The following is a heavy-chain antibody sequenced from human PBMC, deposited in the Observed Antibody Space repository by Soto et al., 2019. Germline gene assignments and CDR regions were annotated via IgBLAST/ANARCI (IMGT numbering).Heavy chain of an antibody. J-gene: IGHJ3*02. CDR3: ATVFRSSTETTGSRFDAFAI. Sequence: ASVKVSCKASGYTFTSYGISWVRQAPGQGLEWMGWISAYNGNTNYAQKLQGRVTMTTDTSMSTAYMELRSLRSDDTAVYYCATVFRSSTETTGSRFDAFAIWGQGTMVTVSS. CDR1: GYTFTSYG. D-gene: IGHD4-17*01. CDR2: ISAYNGNT. V-gene: IGHV1-18*01.